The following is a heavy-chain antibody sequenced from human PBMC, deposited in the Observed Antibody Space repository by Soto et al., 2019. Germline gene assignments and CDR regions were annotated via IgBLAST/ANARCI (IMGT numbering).Heavy chain of an antibody. D-gene: IGHD2-21*02. CDR1: GGSISSGGYY. CDR3: ASCGGGWSNVFDL. Sequence: QVQLQESGPGLVKPSQTLSLTCTVSGGSISSGGYYWSWIRQHPGKGLEWIGYIYYSGSTYYNPSLKSRVTISVDTSKNQFSLQLSAVTAADTAVYYCASCGGGWSNVFDLWGRGTLVTVSS. CDR2: IYYSGST. J-gene: IGHJ2*01. V-gene: IGHV4-31*03.